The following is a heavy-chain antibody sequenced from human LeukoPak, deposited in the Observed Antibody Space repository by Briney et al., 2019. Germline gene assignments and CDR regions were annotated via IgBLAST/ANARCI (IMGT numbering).Heavy chain of an antibody. Sequence: SVKVSCKASRGTFSSYAISSVRQAPGQGVEWMGGIIPIFGTANYAQKFQGRVTITADESMSTAYMELSSLRSEDTAVYYCARSGDYYFDYWGQGTLVTVSS. CDR3: ARSGDYYFDY. CDR1: RGTFSSYA. D-gene: IGHD3-3*01. V-gene: IGHV1-69*01. J-gene: IGHJ4*02. CDR2: IIPIFGTA.